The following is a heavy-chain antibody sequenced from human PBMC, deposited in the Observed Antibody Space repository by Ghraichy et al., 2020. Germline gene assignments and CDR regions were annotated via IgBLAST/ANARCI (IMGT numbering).Heavy chain of an antibody. J-gene: IGHJ5*02. CDR2: MNPNSGNT. CDR1: GYTFTSYD. V-gene: IGHV1-8*01. D-gene: IGHD3-3*01. Sequence: ASVKVSCKASGYTFTSYDINWVRQATGQGLEWMGWMNPNSGNTGYAQKFQGRVTMTRNTSISTAYMELSSLRSEDTAVYYCARGYDFWSGYTPNWFDPWGQGTLVTVSS. CDR3: ARGYDFWSGYTPNWFDP.